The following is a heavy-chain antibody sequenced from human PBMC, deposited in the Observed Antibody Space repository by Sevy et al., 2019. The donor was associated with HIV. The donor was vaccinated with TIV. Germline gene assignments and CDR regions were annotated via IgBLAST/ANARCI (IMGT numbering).Heavy chain of an antibody. CDR2: INSDGSST. Sequence: GGSLRLSCAASGFTFSSYWMHWVRQAPGKGLVWVSRINSDGSSTSYADSVKGRFTISRDNAKNTVYLQMNSLRAEDTAVYYCARDRVVVAATASYMDVWGKGTTVTVSS. CDR3: ARDRVVVAATASYMDV. D-gene: IGHD2-15*01. V-gene: IGHV3-74*01. CDR1: GFTFSSYW. J-gene: IGHJ6*03.